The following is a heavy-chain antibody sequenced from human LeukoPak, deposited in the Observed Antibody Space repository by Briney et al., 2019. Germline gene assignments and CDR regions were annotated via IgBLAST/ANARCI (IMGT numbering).Heavy chain of an antibody. CDR2: INPNSGGT. CDR3: ASRSGWYSGLGY. J-gene: IGHJ4*02. V-gene: IGHV1-2*02. CDR1: GYSFTGYY. D-gene: IGHD6-19*01. Sequence: ASVKVSCKASGYSFTGYYMHWVRQAPGQGLEWMGWINPNSGGTNYAQKFQGRVTMTRDTSISTAYMELSRLRSDDTAVYYCASRSGWYSGLGYWGQGTLVTVSS.